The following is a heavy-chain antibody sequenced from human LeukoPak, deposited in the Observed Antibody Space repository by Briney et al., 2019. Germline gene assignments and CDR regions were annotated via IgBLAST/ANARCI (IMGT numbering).Heavy chain of an antibody. CDR1: GFTFSSYE. J-gene: IGHJ4*02. CDR3: ARESIAVAGAPFDY. CDR2: ISSGSTI. Sequence: GGSLRLSCAASGFTFSSYEMNWVRQAPGKGLEWVSDISSGSTIYDADSVKGRFTISRDNAKNSLYLQMNSLRAEDTAVYYCARESIAVAGAPFDYRGQGTLVTVSS. V-gene: IGHV3-48*03. D-gene: IGHD6-19*01.